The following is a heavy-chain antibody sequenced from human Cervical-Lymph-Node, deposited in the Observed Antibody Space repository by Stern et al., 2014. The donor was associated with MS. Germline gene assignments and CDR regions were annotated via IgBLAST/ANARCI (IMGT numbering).Heavy chain of an antibody. CDR1: GFTFDDYD. V-gene: IGHV3-9*01. J-gene: IGHJ6*02. Sequence: EVQLVESGGGLVQPGRSLRLSCVGSGFTFDDYDMHWVRQAPGKGLEWVSTLSLSSGSIGYAESVKGRFTTSRDNAKNSLYLQMNSLKPEDTALYYCAKDVRVYSSGWFSGMDVWGQGTTVTVSS. CDR3: AKDVRVYSSGWFSGMDV. CDR2: LSLSSGSI. D-gene: IGHD6-19*01.